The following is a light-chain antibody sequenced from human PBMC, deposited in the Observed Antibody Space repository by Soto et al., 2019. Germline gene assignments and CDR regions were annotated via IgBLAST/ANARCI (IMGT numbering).Light chain of an antibody. Sequence: EIVMTQSPATLSVSPGERATLSCGASQSVSNNLAWYQQKPGQTPRLLIYDASSRATRIPARFSGSGSGTDFTLTISSLQSEDFAVYYCQQYNNWPLTFGGGTNVEIK. CDR2: DAS. J-gene: IGKJ4*01. CDR1: QSVSNN. V-gene: IGKV3-15*01. CDR3: QQYNNWPLT.